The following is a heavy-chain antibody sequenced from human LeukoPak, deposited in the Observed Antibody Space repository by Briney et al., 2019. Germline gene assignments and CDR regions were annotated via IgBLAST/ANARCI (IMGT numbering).Heavy chain of an antibody. J-gene: IGHJ3*02. Sequence: PGGSLRLSCAASGFTFSSYEMNWVSQAPGRGLEWLSYISRSGSTIYYADSVKGRFTISRDNAKNSLYLQMNSLRAEDTAVYYCARDMARGAAFDIWGQGTMVTVSS. CDR2: ISRSGSTI. CDR1: GFTFSSYE. V-gene: IGHV3-48*03. CDR3: ARDMARGAAFDI. D-gene: IGHD3-10*01.